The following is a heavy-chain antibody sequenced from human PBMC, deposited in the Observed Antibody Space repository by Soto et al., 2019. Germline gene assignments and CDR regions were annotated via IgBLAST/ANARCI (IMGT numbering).Heavy chain of an antibody. V-gene: IGHV4-30-4*01. D-gene: IGHD3-16*02. Sequence: VQLQESGPGLVKPSQTLSLTCTVSGGSISSGDYYWSWIRQPPGKGLEWIGYIYYSGSTYYNPSLKSRFTISVDTSKNQFSLKLSSVTAADPAVYYCAGLQSMRLSGLDPWGQGTLVTVSS. CDR3: AGLQSMRLSGLDP. J-gene: IGHJ5*02. CDR2: IYYSGST. CDR1: GGSISSGDYY.